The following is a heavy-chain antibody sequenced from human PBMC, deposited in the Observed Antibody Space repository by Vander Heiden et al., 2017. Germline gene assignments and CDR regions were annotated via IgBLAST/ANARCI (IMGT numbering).Heavy chain of an antibody. V-gene: IGHV3-23*01. CDR2: ISGSGGTT. D-gene: IGHD3-3*01. CDR1: GFTSPSHA. Sequence: EVQLFESWRGLVQPGGTQRLCCTASGFTSPSHAMSWVRQAPGKGLEWASTISGSGGTTYYADSVKGRFTISRDNSKNTLYLQMNSLRAEDTAVYYCAKDPHYDFWSGYSNWFDPWGQGTLVTVSS. J-gene: IGHJ5*02. CDR3: AKDPHYDFWSGYSNWFDP.